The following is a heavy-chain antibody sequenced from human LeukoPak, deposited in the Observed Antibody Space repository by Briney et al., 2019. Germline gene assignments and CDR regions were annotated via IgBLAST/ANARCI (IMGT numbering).Heavy chain of an antibody. Sequence: SGGSLRLSCAASGFTFSSYWMSWVRQAPGKGLEWVANIKQDGSEKYYVDSVKGRFTISRDNAKNSLYLQMNSLRAEDTAVYYCARQWELLSIYFDYWGQGTLVTVSS. CDR1: GFTFSSYW. J-gene: IGHJ4*02. V-gene: IGHV3-7*01. CDR3: ARQWELLSIYFDY. D-gene: IGHD1-26*01. CDR2: IKQDGSEK.